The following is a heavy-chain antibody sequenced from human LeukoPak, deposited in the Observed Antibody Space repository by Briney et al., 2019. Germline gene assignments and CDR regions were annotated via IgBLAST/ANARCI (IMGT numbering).Heavy chain of an antibody. Sequence: PGGSLRLSSALSGFSFITDYIGWVRQAPGKGLEWVSVLYAGGDIYYADSVKGRFTISRDNSKNTLYLQMSSLRAEDTAVYFCARADLRRGDGTAGLFGHWGQGNLVTVSS. D-gene: IGHD1-1*01. J-gene: IGHJ4*02. CDR3: ARADLRRGDGTAGLFGH. CDR1: GFSFITDY. CDR2: LYAGGDI. V-gene: IGHV3-53*01.